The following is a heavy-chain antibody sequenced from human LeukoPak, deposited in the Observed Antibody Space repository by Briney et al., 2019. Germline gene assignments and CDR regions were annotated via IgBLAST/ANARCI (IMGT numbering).Heavy chain of an antibody. D-gene: IGHD6-13*01. J-gene: IGHJ4*02. Sequence: SETLSLTCTVSGGSVSSGSYYWSWIRQPPGKGLEWIGYIYYSGSTNYNPSLKSRVTISVDTSKNQFSLKLSSVTAADTAVYYCARGGSSWSPLDYWGQGTLVTVSS. CDR3: ARGGSSWSPLDY. V-gene: IGHV4-61*01. CDR1: GGSVSSGSYY. CDR2: IYYSGST.